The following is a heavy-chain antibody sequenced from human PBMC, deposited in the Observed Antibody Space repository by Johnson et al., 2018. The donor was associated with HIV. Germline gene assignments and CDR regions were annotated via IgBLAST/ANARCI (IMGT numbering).Heavy chain of an antibody. CDR1: GFVVSRNY. D-gene: IGHD2-15*01. CDR2: IYSGGST. CDR3: ARERLIAGAFDI. J-gene: IGHJ3*02. V-gene: IGHV3-53*01. Sequence: VQLVESGGGLLQPGGSLRLSCAASGFVVSRNYMSWVRQAPGKGLEWVSVIYSGGSTYYADSVKGRFTISRDNSKNTLYLQMNRLRAEDTAVKYCARERLIAGAFDIWGQGTMVTVSS.